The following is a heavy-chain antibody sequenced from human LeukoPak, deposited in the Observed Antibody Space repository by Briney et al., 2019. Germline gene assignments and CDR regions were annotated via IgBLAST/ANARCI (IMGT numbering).Heavy chain of an antibody. J-gene: IGHJ3*02. CDR3: ARLPFYDSSGYDYSTAAFDI. D-gene: IGHD3-22*01. V-gene: IGHV4-59*01. Sequence: SETLSLTCTVSGGSISGYYWSWIRQPPGKGLEWIGYIYYSGNTNYNPSLKSRVTISVDTSKNQFSLKLSSVTAADAAVYYCARLPFYDSSGYDYSTAAFDIWGQGTMVTVSS. CDR2: IYYSGNT. CDR1: GGSISGYY.